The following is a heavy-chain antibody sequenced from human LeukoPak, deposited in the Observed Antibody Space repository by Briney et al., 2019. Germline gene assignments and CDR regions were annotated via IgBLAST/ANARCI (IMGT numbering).Heavy chain of an antibody. D-gene: IGHD3-3*01. CDR3: ARGPYDFWSGYSWYFQH. V-gene: IGHV3-23*01. J-gene: IGHJ1*01. CDR2: FSGSGGST. Sequence: PGGSLRLSCAASGFTFSSYAMSWVRQAPGKGLEWVSAFSGSGGSTYYADSVKGRFTLSRDNSKNTLYLQMNSLRAEDTAVYYCARGPYDFWSGYSWYFQHWGQGTLVTVSS. CDR1: GFTFSSYA.